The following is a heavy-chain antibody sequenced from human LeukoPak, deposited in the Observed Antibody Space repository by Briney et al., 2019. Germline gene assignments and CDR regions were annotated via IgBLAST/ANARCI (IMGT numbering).Heavy chain of an antibody. J-gene: IGHJ4*02. D-gene: IGHD4-23*01. CDR3: AGYYGGKFDY. CDR1: GFSLSTNY. Sequence: GGSLRLSCAASGFSLSTNYMSWVRQAPGKGLEWVSIMYSDGSTKCADSVKGRFTISRDNSKNTLYLQMNSLSAEDTAVYYCAGYYGGKFDYWGQGTLVTVSS. CDR2: MYSDGST. V-gene: IGHV3-66*02.